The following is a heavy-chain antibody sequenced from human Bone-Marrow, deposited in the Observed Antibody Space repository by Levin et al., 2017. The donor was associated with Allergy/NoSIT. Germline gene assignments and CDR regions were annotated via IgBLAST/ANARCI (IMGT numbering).Heavy chain of an antibody. CDR1: GFTFSSYG. J-gene: IGHJ6*02. Sequence: GGSLRLSCAASGFTFSSYGMCWVRQAPGKGLEWVAVISYDGSVKHSADSVKGRFTISRDNSKSTLYLQMNSLRAEDTAVYYCAKEDTHYYYGMDVWGQGTTVTVSS. CDR2: ISYDGSVK. CDR3: AKEDTHYYYGMDV. V-gene: IGHV3-30*18.